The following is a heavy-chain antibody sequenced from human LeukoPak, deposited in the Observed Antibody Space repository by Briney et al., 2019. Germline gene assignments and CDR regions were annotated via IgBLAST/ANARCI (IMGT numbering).Heavy chain of an antibody. Sequence: PGGSLRLSCAASGFTFSSYEMNWVRQAPGKGLEWASSISSSSSYIYYADSVKGRFTISRDNAKNSLYLQMNSLRVEDTAVYYCARDEAYCGGDCYSGSYYFDYWGQGTLVNVSS. CDR1: GFTFSSYE. CDR3: ARDEAYCGGDCYSGSYYFDY. D-gene: IGHD2-21*01. J-gene: IGHJ4*02. V-gene: IGHV3-21*01. CDR2: ISSSSSYI.